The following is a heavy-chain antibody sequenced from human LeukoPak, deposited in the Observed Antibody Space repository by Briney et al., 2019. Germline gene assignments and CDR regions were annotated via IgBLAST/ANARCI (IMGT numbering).Heavy chain of an antibody. D-gene: IGHD3-10*01. CDR1: GFTFSSYN. Sequence: PGGSLRLSCAASGFTFSSYNMNWVCQAPGKGLEWVSSITRSSSNIYYADSVKGRFTISRDNAQNSLYLQMNSLRAEDTAVYYCARGAYYYGSGSYSFQIDNWGQGTLVTVSS. J-gene: IGHJ4*02. V-gene: IGHV3-21*01. CDR2: ITRSSSNI. CDR3: ARGAYYYGSGSYSFQIDN.